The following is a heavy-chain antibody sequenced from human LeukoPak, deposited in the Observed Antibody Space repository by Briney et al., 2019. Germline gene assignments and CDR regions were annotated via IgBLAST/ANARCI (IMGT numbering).Heavy chain of an antibody. CDR3: ARDTHCSGGSRYSANYYYYGMDV. V-gene: IGHV3-30-3*01. CDR2: ISYDGSNK. J-gene: IGHJ6*02. CDR1: GFTFSSYA. D-gene: IGHD2-15*01. Sequence: PGGSLRLSCAASGFTFSSYAMHWVRQAPGKGLEWVAVISYDGSNKYYADSVKGRFTISRDNSKNTLYLQMNSLRAEDTAVYYCARDTHCSGGSRYSANYYYYGMDVWGQGTTVTVSS.